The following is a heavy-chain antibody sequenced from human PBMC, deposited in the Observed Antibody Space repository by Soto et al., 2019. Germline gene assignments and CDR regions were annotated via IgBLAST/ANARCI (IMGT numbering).Heavy chain of an antibody. Sequence: SETLSLTCTVSGGSISSGASYWSWVREAPGKGLEWIGYIYYSGTTYYNPSLKSRVTFSVDTSNNEFSLKLTSVTAADTAVYYCARDEKNSDYYSGMDVWGQGTTVTVS. J-gene: IGHJ6*02. D-gene: IGHD3-10*01. V-gene: IGHV4-30-4*01. CDR3: ARDEKNSDYYSGMDV. CDR2: IYYSGTT. CDR1: GGSISSGASY.